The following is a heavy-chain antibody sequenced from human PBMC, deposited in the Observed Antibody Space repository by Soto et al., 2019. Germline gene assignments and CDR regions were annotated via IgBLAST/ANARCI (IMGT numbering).Heavy chain of an antibody. CDR3: TRINYYGGNSGEY. Sequence: PSETLSLTCTVSGGSISSSSYYWGWIRQPPGKGLEWIGSIYYSGNTYYNPSLKSRLTMSVDTSKNQFSLRLSSVTAADTAMYYCTRINYYGGNSGEYWGRGTLVTVSS. CDR1: GGSISSSSYY. V-gene: IGHV4-39*01. J-gene: IGHJ4*02. D-gene: IGHD4-17*01. CDR2: IYYSGNT.